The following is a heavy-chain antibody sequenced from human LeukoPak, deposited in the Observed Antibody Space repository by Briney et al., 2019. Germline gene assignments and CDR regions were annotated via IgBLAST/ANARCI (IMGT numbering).Heavy chain of an antibody. Sequence: ASVKVSCKASGYTFTSYDINWVRQATGQGLEWMGWMNPNSGNTGYAQKFQGRVTMTRNTSISTAYMELSSLRSEDTAVYYCARGTNYYGSGSSRMDVWGQGTTVTVSS. J-gene: IGHJ6*02. CDR3: ARGTNYYGSGSSRMDV. D-gene: IGHD3-10*01. V-gene: IGHV1-8*01. CDR1: GYTFTSYD. CDR2: MNPNSGNT.